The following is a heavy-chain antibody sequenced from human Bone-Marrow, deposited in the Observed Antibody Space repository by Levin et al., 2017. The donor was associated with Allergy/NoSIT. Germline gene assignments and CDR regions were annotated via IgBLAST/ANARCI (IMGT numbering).Heavy chain of an antibody. CDR3: AKVRSDALTYYYYYYGMDV. V-gene: IGHV3-30*18. CDR1: GFTFSSYG. J-gene: IGHJ6*02. CDR2: ISYDGSNK. Sequence: GESLKISCAASGFTFSSYGMHWVRQAPGKGREWVAVISYDGSNKYYADSVKGRFTISRDNSKNTLYLQMNSLRAEDTAVYYCAKVRSDALTYYYYYYGMDVWGQGTTVTVSS. D-gene: IGHD2-2*01.